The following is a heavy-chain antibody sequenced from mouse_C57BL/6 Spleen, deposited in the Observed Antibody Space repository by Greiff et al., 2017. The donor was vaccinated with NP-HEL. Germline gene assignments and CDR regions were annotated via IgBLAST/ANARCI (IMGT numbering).Heavy chain of an antibody. V-gene: IGHV1-69*01. CDR3: ARGDDGSSPLAY. CDR1: GYTFTSYW. D-gene: IGHD1-1*01. J-gene: IGHJ3*01. CDR2: IDPSDSYT. Sequence: QVQLQQPGAELVMPGASVKLSCKASGYTFTSYWMHWVKQRPGQGLEWIGEIDPSDSYTNYNQKFKGKSTLTVDKSSSTAYMQLSSLTSEDSAVYDCARGDDGSSPLAYWGQGTLVTVSA.